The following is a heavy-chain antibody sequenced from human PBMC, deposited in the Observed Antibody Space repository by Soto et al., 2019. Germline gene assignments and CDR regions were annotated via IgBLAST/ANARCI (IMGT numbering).Heavy chain of an antibody. CDR1: GGSISSSSYY. V-gene: IGHV4-39*01. CDR2: IYDIGST. Sequence: QLQLQESGPGLVKPSETLSLTCTVSGGSISSSSYYWGWIRQPPGKGLEWIGSIYDIGSTYYHPSLKRRVTVAVDTSKNQFSLELSSVPAADSAVYYCARYYSYEVFDYWGQGTLLTVSS. J-gene: IGHJ4*02. CDR3: ARYYSYEVFDY. D-gene: IGHD3-16*01.